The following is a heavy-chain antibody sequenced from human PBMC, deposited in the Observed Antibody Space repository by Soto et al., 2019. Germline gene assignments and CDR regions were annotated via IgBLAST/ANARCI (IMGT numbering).Heavy chain of an antibody. J-gene: IGHJ4*02. Sequence: SVKVSCKASGGTFSSYAISWVRQAPGQGLEWMGGIIPIFGTANYAQKFQGRVTITADESTSTAYMELSSLRSEDTAVYYCARGTRSYSSGWSSPNYFDYWGQGTLVTVSS. V-gene: IGHV1-69*13. CDR1: GGTFSSYA. CDR2: IIPIFGTA. D-gene: IGHD6-19*01. CDR3: ARGTRSYSSGWSSPNYFDY.